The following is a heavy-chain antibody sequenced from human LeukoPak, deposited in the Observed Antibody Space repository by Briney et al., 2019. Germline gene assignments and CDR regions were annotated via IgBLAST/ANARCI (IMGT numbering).Heavy chain of an antibody. Sequence: GGSLRLSCAASGFTFSSYSMNWVRQAPGKGLEWVSYISSSSSTIYYADSVKGRFTISRDNSKNTLYLQMNSLRAEDTAVYYCASTLYPYCGGDCLSYFQHWGQGTLVTVSS. CDR1: GFTFSSYS. D-gene: IGHD2-21*02. J-gene: IGHJ1*01. V-gene: IGHV3-48*01. CDR2: ISSSSSTI. CDR3: ASTLYPYCGGDCLSYFQH.